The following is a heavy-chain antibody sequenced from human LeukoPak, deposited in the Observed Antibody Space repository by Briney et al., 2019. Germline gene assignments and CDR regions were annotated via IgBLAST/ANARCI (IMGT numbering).Heavy chain of an antibody. CDR3: ARLDDSSGYAFDY. D-gene: IGHD3-22*01. V-gene: IGHV3-7*05. CDR1: GFTFSIYW. Sequence: GGSLRLSCGASGFTFSIYWMSWVRQAPGKGLEWVANIKRDGNEKFYVDSMKGRFTISRDDANNSLYLQMNGLRAEDTAVYYCARLDDSSGYAFDYWGQGTLVTVSS. CDR2: IKRDGNEK. J-gene: IGHJ4*02.